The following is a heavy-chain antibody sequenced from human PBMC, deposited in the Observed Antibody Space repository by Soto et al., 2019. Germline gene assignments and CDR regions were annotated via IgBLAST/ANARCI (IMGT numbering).Heavy chain of an antibody. J-gene: IGHJ4*02. V-gene: IGHV4-31*03. CDR1: GGSISSGGYY. Sequence: PSETLSLTCTVSGGSISSGGYYWSWIRQHPGKGLEWIGYIYYSGSTYYNPSLKSRVTISVDTSKNQFSLKLSSVTAADTAVYYCAREGDYDYVWGSYRYGPFDYWGQGTLVTVSS. CDR3: AREGDYDYVWGSYRYGPFDY. D-gene: IGHD3-16*02. CDR2: IYYSGST.